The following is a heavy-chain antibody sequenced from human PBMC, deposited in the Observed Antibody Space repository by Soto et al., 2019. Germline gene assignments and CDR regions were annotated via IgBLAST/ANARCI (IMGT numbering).Heavy chain of an antibody. Sequence: PGGALRLSCSAADFDFSGYGIHWVRQAPGKGLEWVAASSYDGRETFYADYAKGRFTVSKEMSKNTAFLQMNALRHEDTAVYFCARDSGWPILNFDNWGQGT. CDR2: SSYDGRET. J-gene: IGHJ4*02. V-gene: IGHV3-30*03. CDR3: ARDSGWPILNFDN. D-gene: IGHD3-10*01. CDR1: DFDFSGYG.